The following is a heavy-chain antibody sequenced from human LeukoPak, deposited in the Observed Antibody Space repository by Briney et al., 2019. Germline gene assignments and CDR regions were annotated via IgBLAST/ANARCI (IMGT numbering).Heavy chain of an antibody. Sequence: PSETLSLTCAVYGGSFSGYYWSWIRQPPGKGLEWIGEINHSGSTNYNPSLKSRVTISVDTSKNQFSLKLSSVTAADTAVYYCARLGSGLRRAITMVRGAKYYYMDVWGKGTTVTISS. J-gene: IGHJ6*03. D-gene: IGHD3-10*01. CDR1: GGSFSGYY. CDR2: INHSGST. V-gene: IGHV4-34*01. CDR3: ARLGSGLRRAITMVRGAKYYYMDV.